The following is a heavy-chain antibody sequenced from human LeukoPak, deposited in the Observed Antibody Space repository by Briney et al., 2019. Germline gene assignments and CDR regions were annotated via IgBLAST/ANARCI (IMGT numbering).Heavy chain of an antibody. J-gene: IGHJ4*02. D-gene: IGHD6-19*01. CDR3: ASAIAVAGTGFDY. Sequence: GGSLRLSCAASGFTFSAHWMAWVRQAPGKGLEWVANIKYDGNERYSVDSVKGRFTISRDNAKNTLYLQMNSLRAEDTAVYYCASAIAVAGTGFDYWGQGTLVTVSS. CDR2: IKYDGNER. CDR1: GFTFSAHW. V-gene: IGHV3-7*01.